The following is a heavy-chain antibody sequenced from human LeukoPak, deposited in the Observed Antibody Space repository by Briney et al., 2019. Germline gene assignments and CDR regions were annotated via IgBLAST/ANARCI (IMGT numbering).Heavy chain of an antibody. Sequence: GASVKVSCMASGYTFTSYGISWVRQAPGQGLEWLGWISTYNNNTHYAQRFQVRVTMTTDTSTSTAYMELRSLRSDDTAVYHCARVSGSYRGAIDYWGQGTLVTVPS. CDR2: ISTYNNNT. J-gene: IGHJ4*02. V-gene: IGHV1-18*01. D-gene: IGHD1-26*01. CDR1: GYTFTSYG. CDR3: ARVSGSYRGAIDY.